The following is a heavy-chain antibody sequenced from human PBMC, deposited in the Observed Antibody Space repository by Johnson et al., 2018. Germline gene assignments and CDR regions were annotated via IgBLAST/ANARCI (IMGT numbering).Heavy chain of an antibody. CDR1: GFTFSSYW. D-gene: IGHD3-22*01. Sequence: VQLVESGGGLVQPGGSLRLSCAASGFTFSSYWMSWVRQAPGKGLEWVANIKQDGSEKYYVDSVKGRFTISRDNAKNSLYLQMNSLRAEDTAVYYCARGATERGSSGWYAFDIWGQGTMVTVSS. CDR3: ARGATERGSSGWYAFDI. CDR2: IKQDGSEK. J-gene: IGHJ3*02. V-gene: IGHV3-7*01.